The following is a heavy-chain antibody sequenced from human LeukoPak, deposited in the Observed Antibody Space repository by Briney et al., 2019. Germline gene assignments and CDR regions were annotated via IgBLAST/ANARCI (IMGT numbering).Heavy chain of an antibody. V-gene: IGHV3-21*01. CDR2: ISDTASHI. Sequence: PGGSLRLSCSASGFTFSSYSMNWVRQAPGKGLEWVASISDTASHIYYADSVKGRFTISRDNAKNSLWLQMNSLRAEDTAVYFCAREDIILHIEYWGQGSLVTVSS. D-gene: IGHD2-8*01. CDR1: GFTFSSYS. CDR3: AREDIILHIEY. J-gene: IGHJ4*02.